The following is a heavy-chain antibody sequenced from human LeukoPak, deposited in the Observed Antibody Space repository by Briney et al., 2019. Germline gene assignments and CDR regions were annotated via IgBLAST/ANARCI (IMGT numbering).Heavy chain of an antibody. V-gene: IGHV4-4*07. Sequence: KPSETLSLTCTVSGGSISSYYWSWIRQPAGKGLEWIGRIYTSGSTNYNPSLKSRVTMSVDTSKNQFSLKLSSVTAADTAVYYCARETRGYSYGYLFGGWFDPWGQGTLVTVSS. CDR1: GGSISSYY. J-gene: IGHJ5*02. D-gene: IGHD5-18*01. CDR3: ARETRGYSYGYLFGGWFDP. CDR2: IYTSGST.